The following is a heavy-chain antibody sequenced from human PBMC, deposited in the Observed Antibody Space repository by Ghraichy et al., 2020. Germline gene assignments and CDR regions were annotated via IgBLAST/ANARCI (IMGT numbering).Heavy chain of an antibody. D-gene: IGHD7-27*01. V-gene: IGHV3-11*04. J-gene: IGHJ4*02. CDR1: GFTFSDYY. Sequence: GGSLRLSCAASGFTFSDYYMSWIRQAPGKGLDWVSYISGGSSNIYYTDSVKGRFTISRDNAKKSLYLQMNSLRAEDTAVYYCARGTGELDYWGQGTLVIVSS. CDR3: ARGTGELDY. CDR2: ISGGSSNI.